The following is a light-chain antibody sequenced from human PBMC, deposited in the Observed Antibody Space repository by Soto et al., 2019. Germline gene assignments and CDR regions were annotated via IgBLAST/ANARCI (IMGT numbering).Light chain of an antibody. Sequence: EIVLTQSPGTVSLSPGETASLYCRASKTVIGSYLAWYQQKPGQAPRLLIYGTTSRATGVPDRFSGGGSGTAFTLTISGLEPEDFALYNCQQYGSSPPTVGGGTMVEIK. CDR2: GTT. CDR1: KTVIGSY. CDR3: QQYGSSPPT. J-gene: IGKJ4*01. V-gene: IGKV3-20*01.